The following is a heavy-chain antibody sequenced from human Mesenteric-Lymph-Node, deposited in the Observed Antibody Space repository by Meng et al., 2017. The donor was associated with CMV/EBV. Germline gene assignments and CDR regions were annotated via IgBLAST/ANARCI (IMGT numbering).Heavy chain of an antibody. CDR2: ISTYNGNT. Sequence: SCKASGHNFSSYGVDWVRQAPGQGLEWMGRISTYNGNTNYAQKFQGRVTMTTDTSTNTAYLELRSLKSDDTAVYYCARDPGVGFDPWGQGTLVTVSS. CDR1: GHNFSSYG. CDR3: ARDPGVGFDP. J-gene: IGHJ5*02. V-gene: IGHV1-18*04.